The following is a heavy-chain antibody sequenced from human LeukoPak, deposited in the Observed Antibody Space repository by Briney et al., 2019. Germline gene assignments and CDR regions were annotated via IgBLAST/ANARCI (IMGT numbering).Heavy chain of an antibody. CDR2: VNPNSGNT. J-gene: IGHJ4*02. V-gene: IGHV1-8*01. Sequence: ASVKVSCKPSGYTFSSYDINWVRQATGQGLEWMGWVNPNSGNTGYAQNFQGRVTMTRNPSISTAYMELSSLRSEDTAVYYCAREPLDGEGATIFDFWGQGTLVTVSS. CDR3: AREPLDGEGATIFDF. D-gene: IGHD1-26*01. CDR1: GYTFSSYD.